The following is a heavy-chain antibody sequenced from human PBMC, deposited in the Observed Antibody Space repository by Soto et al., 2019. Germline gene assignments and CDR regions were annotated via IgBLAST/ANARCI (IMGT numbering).Heavy chain of an antibody. V-gene: IGHV3-72*01. CDR3: ARDGSGSYYGMDV. D-gene: IGHD3-10*01. J-gene: IGHJ6*02. Sequence: GGSLRLSCAASGFTFSDHYMDWVRQAPGKGLEWVGRTRNKANSYTTEYAASVKGRFTISRDDSKNSLYLQMNSLKTEDTAVYYCARDGSGSYYGMDVWGQGTTVTVSS. CDR2: TRNKANSYTT. CDR1: GFTFSDHY.